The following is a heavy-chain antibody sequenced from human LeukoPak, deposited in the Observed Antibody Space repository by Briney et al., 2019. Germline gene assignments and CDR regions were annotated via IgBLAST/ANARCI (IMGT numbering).Heavy chain of an antibody. Sequence: PSETLSLTCTVSGGSISSGDYYWSWIRQPPGKGLEWIGYIYYSGSTYYNPSLKSRVTISVDTSKNQFSLKLSSVTAADTAVYYCARGLTGTGIDYWGQGTLVTVSS. CDR3: ARGLTGTGIDY. CDR1: GGSISSGDYY. J-gene: IGHJ4*02. V-gene: IGHV4-30-4*08. D-gene: IGHD1-7*01. CDR2: IYYSGST.